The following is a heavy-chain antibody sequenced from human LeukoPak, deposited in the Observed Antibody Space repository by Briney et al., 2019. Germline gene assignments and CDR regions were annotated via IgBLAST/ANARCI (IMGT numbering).Heavy chain of an antibody. V-gene: IGHV3-30-3*01. CDR3: AKDQAAAGTSFFDY. Sequence: GGSLRLSCAASGFTFSRFAMYWVRQAPGKGLEWVAIISNDGSNEYYADSVKGRFTISRDNSKNTLYLQMNSLRAEDTAVYYCAKDQAAAGTSFFDYWGQGTLVTVSS. CDR1: GFTFSRFA. CDR2: ISNDGSNE. D-gene: IGHD6-13*01. J-gene: IGHJ4*02.